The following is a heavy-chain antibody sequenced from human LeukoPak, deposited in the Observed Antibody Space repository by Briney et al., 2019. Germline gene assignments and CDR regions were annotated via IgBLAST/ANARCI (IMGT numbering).Heavy chain of an antibody. Sequence: PGGTLRLSCAASGFTFSSYGMSWVRQAPGKGLEWVSAISGSGGSTYYADSVKGRFTISRDNSKNTLYLQMNNLRAEDTAVHYCAKEGHYGSNFAYFDYWGQGILVTVSS. V-gene: IGHV3-23*01. CDR1: GFTFSSYG. D-gene: IGHD4-23*01. CDR2: ISGSGGST. J-gene: IGHJ4*02. CDR3: AKEGHYGSNFAYFDY.